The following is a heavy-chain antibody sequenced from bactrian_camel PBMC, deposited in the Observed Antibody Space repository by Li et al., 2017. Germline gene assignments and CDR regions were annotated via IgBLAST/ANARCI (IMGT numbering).Heavy chain of an antibody. D-gene: IGHD3*01. J-gene: IGHJ4*01. CDR2: IDNKGIT. CDR3: AADSSVLRLWVGKSPSY. CDR1: GYTVSNKC. V-gene: IGHV3S53*01. Sequence: HVQLVESGGGSVQAGGSLRLSCAASGYTVSNKCMGWFRQAPGKEREEVVEIDNKGITTYAGAVKGRFTISQDNAKNTLYLQMNNLKPEDTAMYYCAADSSVLRLWVGKSPSYWGQGTQVTVS.